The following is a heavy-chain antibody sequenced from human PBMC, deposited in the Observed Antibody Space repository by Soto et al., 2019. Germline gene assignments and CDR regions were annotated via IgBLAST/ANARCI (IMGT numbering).Heavy chain of an antibody. Sequence: EVQLVESGGGLIQPGGSLRLSCAASGFTVSSNYMSWVRQAPGKGLEWVSVIYSGGSTYYADSVKGRFTISRDNSKNTLYLQMNSLRAEDTAVYYCARERGYYDSSGYRYYFDYWGQGPLVTVSS. CDR1: GFTVSSNY. CDR3: ARERGYYDSSGYRYYFDY. J-gene: IGHJ4*02. D-gene: IGHD3-22*01. V-gene: IGHV3-53*01. CDR2: IYSGGST.